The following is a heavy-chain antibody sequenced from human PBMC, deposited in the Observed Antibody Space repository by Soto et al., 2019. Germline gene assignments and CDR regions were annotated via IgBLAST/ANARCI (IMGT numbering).Heavy chain of an antibody. V-gene: IGHV1-18*04. CDR2: ISAYNGNT. Sequence: GASVKVSCKASGYTFTSYGISWVRQAPGQGLEWMGWISAYNGNTNYAQKLQGRVTMTTDTSTSTAYMELRSLRSDDTAVYYYDSSGHYSALTYYFDFWGRGTLVTVSS. D-gene: IGHD3-22*01. J-gene: IGHJ4*02. CDR3: DSSGHYSALTYYFDF. CDR1: GYTFTSYG.